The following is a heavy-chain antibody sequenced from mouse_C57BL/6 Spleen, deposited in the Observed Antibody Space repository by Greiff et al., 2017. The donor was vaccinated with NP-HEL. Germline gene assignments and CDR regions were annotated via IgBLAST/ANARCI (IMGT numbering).Heavy chain of an antibody. CDR2: IYPGDGDT. CDR1: GYAFSSYW. V-gene: IGHV1-80*01. J-gene: IGHJ1*03. CDR3: ASGGFEDV. Sequence: QVQLQQSGAELVKPGASVKISCKASGYAFSSYWMNSVKQRPGKGLEWIGQIYPGDGDTNYNGKFKGKATLTADKSSSTAYMQLSSLTSEDSAVYFCASGGFEDVWGTGTTVTVSS.